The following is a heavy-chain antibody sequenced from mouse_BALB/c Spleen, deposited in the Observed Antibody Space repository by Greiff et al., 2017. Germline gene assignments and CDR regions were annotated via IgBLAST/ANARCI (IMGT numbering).Heavy chain of an antibody. V-gene: IGHV1-7*01. Sequence: QVQLKQSGAELAKPGASVKMSCKASGYTFTSYWMHWVKQRPGQGLEWIGYINPSTGYTEYNEKFKGKATFTADTSSNTAYMQLSSLTSEDSAVYYCARGVGTYWGQGTLVTVSA. CDR3: ARGVGTY. D-gene: IGHD1-1*02. CDR1: GYTFTSYW. J-gene: IGHJ3*01. CDR2: INPSTGYT.